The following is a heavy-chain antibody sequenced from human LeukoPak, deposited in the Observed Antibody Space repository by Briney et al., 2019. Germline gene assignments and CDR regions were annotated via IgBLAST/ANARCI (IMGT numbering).Heavy chain of an antibody. Sequence: SETLSLTCTVSGGSISSHYWSWIRQPPGKGLEWIGYIYYSGSTNYNPSLKSRVTISVDTSKNQFSLKLSSVTAADTAVYYCARESRYDYVWGSYRYLDYWGQGTLVTVSS. V-gene: IGHV4-59*11. CDR3: ARESRYDYVWGSYRYLDY. CDR2: IYYSGST. J-gene: IGHJ4*02. CDR1: GGSISSHY. D-gene: IGHD3-16*02.